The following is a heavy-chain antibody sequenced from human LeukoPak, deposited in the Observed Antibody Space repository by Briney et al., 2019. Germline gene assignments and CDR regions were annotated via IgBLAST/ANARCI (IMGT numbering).Heavy chain of an antibody. CDR1: GFTFSSYS. CDR3: ARVGTAAGPRWYLDL. V-gene: IGHV3-7*01. Sequence: AGSLRLSCAASGFTFSSYSMNWVRQAPGKGLEWVGNIKEDGSEKNYVGSLKGRFTFSRDNAKNSLYLQMNSLRAEDTAVYYCARVGTAAGPRWYLDLWGRGTLVTVSS. CDR2: IKEDGSEK. D-gene: IGHD6-13*01. J-gene: IGHJ2*01.